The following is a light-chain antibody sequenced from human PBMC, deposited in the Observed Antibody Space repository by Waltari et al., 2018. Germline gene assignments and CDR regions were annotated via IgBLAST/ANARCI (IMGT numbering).Light chain of an antibody. V-gene: IGLV3-21*04. CDR2: YDS. CDR3: QVWDSSSDHVV. J-gene: IGLJ2*01. Sequence: SYVLTQPPSVSVAPGKTARITCGGNNTGSKSVHWYQQKPGQAPVLVIYYDSDWPSGIPERFSGSNSGNTATLTISRVEAGDEADYYCQVWDSSSDHVVFGGGTKLTVL. CDR1: NTGSKS.